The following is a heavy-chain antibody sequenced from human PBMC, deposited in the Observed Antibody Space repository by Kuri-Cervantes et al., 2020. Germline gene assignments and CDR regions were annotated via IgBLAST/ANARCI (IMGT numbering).Heavy chain of an antibody. CDR3: ARGHLVGAPIVVDAFDI. V-gene: IGHV1-2*02. CDR1: GYTFTGYY. J-gene: IGHJ3*02. Sequence: ASVKVSCKASGYTFTGYYMHWVRRAPGQGLEWMGWINPNSGGTNYAQKFQGRVTMTRDTSISTAYMELSRLRSDDTAVYYCARGHLVGAPIVVDAFDIWGQGTMVTVSS. D-gene: IGHD1-26*01. CDR2: INPNSGGT.